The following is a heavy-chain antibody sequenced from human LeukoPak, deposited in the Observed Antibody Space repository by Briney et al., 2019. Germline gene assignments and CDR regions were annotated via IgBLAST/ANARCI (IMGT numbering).Heavy chain of an antibody. CDR1: GGSFSGYY. CDR2: INHSGST. CDR3: AREGEYYGSGSYCDY. V-gene: IGHV4-34*01. J-gene: IGHJ4*02. Sequence: PSETLSLTCAVYGGSFSGYYWSWICQPPGKGLEWIGEINHSGSTNYNPSLKSRVTISVDTSKNQFSLRLTSVTAADTAVYYCAREGEYYGSGSYCDYWGQGTLVTVSS. D-gene: IGHD3-10*01.